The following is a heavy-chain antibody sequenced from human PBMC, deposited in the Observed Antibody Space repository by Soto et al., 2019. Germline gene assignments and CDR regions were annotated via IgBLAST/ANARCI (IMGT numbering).Heavy chain of an antibody. D-gene: IGHD2-15*01. J-gene: IGHJ6*03. CDR3: GRGGGCSGGSCYYMDV. CDR1: GGSFSGYY. CDR2: INHSGST. Sequence: PSETLSLTCAVYGGSFSGYYWSWIRQPPGKGLEWIGEINHSGSTDYNPSLKSRVTISVDTSKNQVSLKLSSVTAADTAVYYCGRGGGCSGGSCYYMDVWDKGTTVTVSS. V-gene: IGHV4-34*01.